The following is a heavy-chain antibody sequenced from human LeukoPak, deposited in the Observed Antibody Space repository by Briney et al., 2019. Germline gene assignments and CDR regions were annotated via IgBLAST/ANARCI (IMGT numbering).Heavy chain of an antibody. CDR2: IIPIFGTA. V-gene: IGHV1-69*05. CDR1: GGTFSSYA. J-gene: IGHJ4*02. CDR3: ARDHRIAARRSVPSLTDY. D-gene: IGHD6-6*01. Sequence: ASAKVSCKASGGTFSSYAISWVRQAPGQGLEWMGGIIPIFGTANYAQKFQGRVTMTRDTSTSTVYMELSSLRSEDTAVYYCARDHRIAARRSVPSLTDYWGQGTLVTVSS.